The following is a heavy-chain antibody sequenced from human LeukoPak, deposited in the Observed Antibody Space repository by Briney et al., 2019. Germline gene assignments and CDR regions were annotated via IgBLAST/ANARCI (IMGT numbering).Heavy chain of an antibody. D-gene: IGHD3-9*01. Sequence: ASVKVSCKASGYTFTTYGLRWVRQAPGQGLEWLGWISTYDDNIKYAQSLQGRLTLTIDTSTSTAYMELRSLTSDDTAVYYCARETYSNILTGTDYWGPGTLVTVSS. V-gene: IGHV1-18*01. CDR3: ARETYSNILTGTDY. J-gene: IGHJ4*02. CDR1: GYTFTTYG. CDR2: ISTYDDNI.